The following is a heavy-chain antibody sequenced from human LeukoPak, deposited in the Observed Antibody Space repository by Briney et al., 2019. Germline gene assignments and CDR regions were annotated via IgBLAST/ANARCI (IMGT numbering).Heavy chain of an antibody. Sequence: SGTLSLTCTVSGGSISSYYWRWIRQPPGKGLEWIGYIYYSGSTNYNPSLKTRVATAVDTPKSQFSLKRSSVTAAETAVYYRARGGGYYDVRFDYWGPGTLVTVSS. CDR2: IYYSGST. J-gene: IGHJ4*02. CDR1: GGSISSYY. D-gene: IGHD3-22*01. V-gene: IGHV4-59*01. CDR3: ARGGGYYDVRFDY.